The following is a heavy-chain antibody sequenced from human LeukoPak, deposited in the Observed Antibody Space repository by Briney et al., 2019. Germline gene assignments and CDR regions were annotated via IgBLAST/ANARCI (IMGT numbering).Heavy chain of an antibody. CDR1: GFTFSSYA. Sequence: GGSLRLSCAASGFTFSSYAMSWVRQAPGKGLEWVANIKQDGSEKYYVDSVKGRFTISRDNAKNSLYLQMNSLRAEDTAVYYCARDRVYSSSHYFDYWGQGTLVTVSS. CDR2: IKQDGSEK. J-gene: IGHJ4*02. V-gene: IGHV3-7*01. D-gene: IGHD6-6*01. CDR3: ARDRVYSSSHYFDY.